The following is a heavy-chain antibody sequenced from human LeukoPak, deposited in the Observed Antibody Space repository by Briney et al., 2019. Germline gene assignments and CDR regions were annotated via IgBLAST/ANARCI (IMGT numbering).Heavy chain of an antibody. Sequence: ASVKVSCKASRYTFTGYYMHWVRQAPGQGLEWMGWINPNSGGTNYAQKFQGRVTMTRDTSISTAYMELSRLRSDDTAVYYCARASQQLDPYYFDYWGQGTLVTVSS. CDR3: ARASQQLDPYYFDY. D-gene: IGHD6-13*01. CDR1: RYTFTGYY. J-gene: IGHJ4*02. V-gene: IGHV1-2*02. CDR2: INPNSGGT.